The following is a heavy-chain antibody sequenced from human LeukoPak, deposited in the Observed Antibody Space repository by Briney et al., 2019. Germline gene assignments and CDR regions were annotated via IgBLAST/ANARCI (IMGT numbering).Heavy chain of an antibody. Sequence: SVKVSCKASGGTFSSYAISWVRQAPGQGLEWMGGIIPIFGTANYAQKFQGRVTITADESTSTAYMELSSLRSEDTAVYYCARPLVEMATTPSYYYYYYMDVWGKGTTVTVSS. D-gene: IGHD5-24*01. J-gene: IGHJ6*03. CDR2: IIPIFGTA. V-gene: IGHV1-69*13. CDR3: ARPLVEMATTPSYYYYYYMDV. CDR1: GGTFSSYA.